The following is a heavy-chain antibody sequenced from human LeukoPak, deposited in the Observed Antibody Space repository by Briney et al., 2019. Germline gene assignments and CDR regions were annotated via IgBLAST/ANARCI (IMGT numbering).Heavy chain of an antibody. V-gene: IGHV3-23*01. CDR1: GFTFSSYA. J-gene: IGHJ4*02. D-gene: IGHD6-13*01. CDR3: AKRYSSSWYNPPLDY. Sequence: GGSLRLSCAASGFTFSSYAMSWVRQAPGKGLEWVSAISGSGGSTYYADSVKGRFTISRDNSKNTLYLQMNSLRAEDTAVYYCAKRYSSSWYNPPLDYWGQGTLVTVSS. CDR2: ISGSGGST.